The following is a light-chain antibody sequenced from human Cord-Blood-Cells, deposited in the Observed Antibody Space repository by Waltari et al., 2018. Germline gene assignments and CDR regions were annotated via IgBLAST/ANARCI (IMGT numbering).Light chain of an antibody. CDR3: QQYNNWPGT. CDR1: QSVSSN. CDR2: GAS. J-gene: IGKJ1*01. Sequence: DIVMTQSPATLSVSPGERATLSCRASQSVSSNLAWYQQKPGQAPRLLIYGASNRATGIPARFSGSGSGTEFTLTISSLQSEDFAVYYCQQYNNWPGTFGQGTKVEIK. V-gene: IGKV3-15*01.